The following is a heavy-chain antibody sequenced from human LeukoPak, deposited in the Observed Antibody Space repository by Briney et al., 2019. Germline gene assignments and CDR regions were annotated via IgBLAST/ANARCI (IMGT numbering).Heavy chain of an antibody. CDR2: INHSGST. D-gene: IGHD3-22*01. CDR3: ARRSRGYYDSSGYYSY. J-gene: IGHJ4*02. Sequence: KPSETLSPTCAVYGGSFSGYYWSWIRQPPGKGLEWIGEINHSGSTNYNPSLKSRVTISVDTSKNQFSLKLSSVTAADTAVYYCARRSRGYYDSSGYYSYWGQGTLVTVSS. CDR1: GGSFSGYY. V-gene: IGHV4-34*01.